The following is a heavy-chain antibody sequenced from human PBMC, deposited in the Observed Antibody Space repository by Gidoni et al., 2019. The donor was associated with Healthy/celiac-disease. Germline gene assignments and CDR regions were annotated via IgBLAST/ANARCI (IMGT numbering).Heavy chain of an antibody. D-gene: IGHD3-10*01. CDR3: ARDGDLTYYYGSGSYGYYGMDV. V-gene: IGHV1-69*09. CDR1: GGTFSSYA. J-gene: IGHJ6*02. Sequence: QVQLVQSGAEVKKPGSSVKVSCKASGGTFSSYAISWVRQAPGQGLEWMGRIIPILGIANYAQKFQGRVTITADKSTSTAYMELSSLRSEDTAVYYCARDGDLTYYYGSGSYGYYGMDVWGQGTTVTVSS. CDR2: IIPILGIA.